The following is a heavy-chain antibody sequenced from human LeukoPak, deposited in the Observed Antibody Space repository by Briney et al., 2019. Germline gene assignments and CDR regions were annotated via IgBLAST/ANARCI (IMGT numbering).Heavy chain of an antibody. CDR2: ISGSGDDT. CDR3: ANYSYYYDSSANYGWFDP. J-gene: IGHJ5*02. D-gene: IGHD3-22*01. CDR1: GFTFSVYA. Sequence: GGSLRLSCAASGFTFSVYAMSWVRQAPGKGLEWVSAISGSGDDTLYADSVKGRFTISRDNSKNTLYLQMNSLRAEDTALYYCANYSYYYDSSANYGWFDPWGQGTLVTVSS. V-gene: IGHV3-23*01.